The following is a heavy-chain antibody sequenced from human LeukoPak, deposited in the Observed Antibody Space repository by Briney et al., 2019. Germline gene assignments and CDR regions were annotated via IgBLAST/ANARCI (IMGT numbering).Heavy chain of an antibody. J-gene: IGHJ4*02. Sequence: GGSLRLSCAASGFTVSSNYMSWVRQAPGKGLEWVSLIYSGGSTYYADSVKGRFTISRDNSKNTLYLQMNSLRAEDTAVYYCARKSPGYYGSGSYILGDYWGQGTLVTVSS. D-gene: IGHD3-10*01. CDR1: GFTVSSNY. CDR2: IYSGGST. V-gene: IGHV3-66*02. CDR3: ARKSPGYYGSGSYILGDY.